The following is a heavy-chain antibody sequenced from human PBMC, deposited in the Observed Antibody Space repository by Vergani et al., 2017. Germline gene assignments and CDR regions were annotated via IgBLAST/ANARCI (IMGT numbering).Heavy chain of an antibody. V-gene: IGHV5-51*01. CDR3: ARVVGATTSPFDY. J-gene: IGHJ4*02. Sequence: EVQLVLSGAEVKTPGESLKISCKGSGYSFNSYWIGWVRQMPGKGLEWMGIIYPGDSDTRYSPSFQGKVTISADKSISTAYLQWSRLKASDTAMYYCARVVGATTSPFDYWGQGTLVTVSS. D-gene: IGHD1-26*01. CDR2: IYPGDSDT. CDR1: GYSFNSYW.